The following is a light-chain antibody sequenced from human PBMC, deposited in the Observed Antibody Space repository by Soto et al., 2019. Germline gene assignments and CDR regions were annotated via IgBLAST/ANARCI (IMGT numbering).Light chain of an antibody. J-gene: IGKJ1*01. CDR3: QQYNSYSWT. Sequence: DIQMTQSHSNLSPSVGDRVTITCRASQSISSWLAWYQQKPGKAPKXLIYDASSLESGVPSRFSGSGSGTEFTLTISSLQPDDFETYYCQQYNSYSWTFGQGTKVDIK. CDR2: DAS. V-gene: IGKV1-5*01. CDR1: QSISSW.